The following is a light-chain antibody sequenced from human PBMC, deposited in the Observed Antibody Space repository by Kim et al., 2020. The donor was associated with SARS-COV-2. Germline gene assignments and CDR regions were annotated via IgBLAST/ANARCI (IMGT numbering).Light chain of an antibody. CDR1: SNNVGNEG. CDR3: SAWDSSLSAWV. CDR2: RNN. V-gene: IGLV10-54*01. Sequence: RQTPTLTCTGNSNNVGNEGAAWLQQHQCHPPKHLPYRNNNRPSGISERLSASRSGNTASLTITGLQPEDEADYYCSAWDSSLSAWVFGGGTKLTVL. J-gene: IGLJ3*02.